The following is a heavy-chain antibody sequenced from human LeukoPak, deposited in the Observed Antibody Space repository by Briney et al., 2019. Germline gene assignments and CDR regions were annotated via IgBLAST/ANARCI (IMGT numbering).Heavy chain of an antibody. CDR2: IDFTWRI. CDR1: GTGASSSNYY. CDR3: AKRRGTWFDP. D-gene: IGHD3-10*01. J-gene: IGHJ5*02. Sequence: PSETLSLTCSVSGTGASSSNYYWGWIRQPPGKGLEYIADIDFTWRIKYNSSLKNRATASVDMSRNQFYLEVSSVTAADTAVYYCAKRRGTWFDPWGQGVLVTVSS. V-gene: IGHV4-61*05.